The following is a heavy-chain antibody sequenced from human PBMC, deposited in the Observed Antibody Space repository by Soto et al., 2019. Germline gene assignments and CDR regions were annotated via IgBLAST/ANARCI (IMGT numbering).Heavy chain of an antibody. CDR3: ARDPLAGTENWYFDL. CDR1: GGSISSGGYY. D-gene: IGHD6-19*01. J-gene: IGHJ2*01. Sequence: PSETLSLTCTVSGGSISSGGYYWSWIRQHPGKGLEWIGYIYYSGSTYYNPSLKSRVTISVDTSKNQFSLKLSSVTAADTAVYYCARDPLAGTENWYFDLWGRGTLVTVSS. V-gene: IGHV4-31*03. CDR2: IYYSGST.